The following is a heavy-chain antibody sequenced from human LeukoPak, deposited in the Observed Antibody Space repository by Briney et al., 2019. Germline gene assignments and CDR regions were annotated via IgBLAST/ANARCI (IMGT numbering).Heavy chain of an antibody. D-gene: IGHD3-9*01. V-gene: IGHV1-24*01. J-gene: IGHJ3*02. CDR3: ATRYPLDAFDI. Sequence: GASVKVSCXVSGYTLTELSMHWVRQAHGEGLEWMGGFDPEDGETIYAQKFQGRVTMTEDTSTDTAYMELSSLRSEDTAVYYCATRYPLDAFDIWGQGTMVTVSS. CDR1: GYTLTELS. CDR2: FDPEDGET.